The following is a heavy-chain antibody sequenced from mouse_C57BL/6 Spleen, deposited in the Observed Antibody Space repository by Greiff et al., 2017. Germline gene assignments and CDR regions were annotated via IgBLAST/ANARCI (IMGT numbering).Heavy chain of an antibody. V-gene: IGHV2-2*01. CDR2: IWSGGST. CDR3: ARNDLLSWYFDV. Sequence: VKLQESGPGLVQPSQSLSITCTVSGFSLTSSGVHWVRQSPGKGLEWLGVIWSGGSTDYNAAFISRLSISKDNSKSQVFFKMNSRQADDTAIYYCARNDLLSWYFDVWGTGTTVTVSS. J-gene: IGHJ1*03. CDR1: GFSLTSSG. D-gene: IGHD2-1*01.